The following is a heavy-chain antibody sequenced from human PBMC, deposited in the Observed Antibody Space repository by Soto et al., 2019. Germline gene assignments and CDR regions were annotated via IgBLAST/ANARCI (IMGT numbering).Heavy chain of an antibody. V-gene: IGHV3-48*03. D-gene: IGHD2-15*01. J-gene: IGHJ6*02. CDR1: GFTFSSYE. CDR2: ISSSGSTT. Sequence: GGSLRLSCAASGFTFSSYEMNWVRQAPGKGLEWVSYISSSGSTTYYADSVKGRFTISRDNAKNSLYLQMNSLRAEDTAVYYCARYSSPRYYYYGMDVWGQGTTVTVSS. CDR3: ARYSSPRYYYYGMDV.